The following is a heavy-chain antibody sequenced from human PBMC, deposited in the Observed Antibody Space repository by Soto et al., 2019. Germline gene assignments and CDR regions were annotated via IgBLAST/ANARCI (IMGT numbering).Heavy chain of an antibody. V-gene: IGHV1-2*02. D-gene: IGHD1-1*01. CDR3: AGSGWRGNHNLDY. CDR2: INPNSGGT. J-gene: IGHJ4*02. Sequence: QVQLVQSGAEVKKPGASVKVSCKGSGYTFTGYHMHWVRQAPGQGLEWRGWINPNSGGTNYAQKFQGRVTMTRDTSISTAYMELSRLRSDDTAVYYCAGSGWRGNHNLDYWGQGTLVTVSS. CDR1: GYTFTGYH.